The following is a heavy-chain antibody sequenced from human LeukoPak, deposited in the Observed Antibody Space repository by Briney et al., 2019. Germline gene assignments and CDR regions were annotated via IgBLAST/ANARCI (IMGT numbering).Heavy chain of an antibody. CDR2: IHYSGRT. CDR1: GGSVSSSSFY. Sequence: SETLSLTCTVSGGSVSSSSFYWGWIRQPPGRGLEWIAIIHYSGRTYYNPSLKSRVTISVDTSKNQFSLNLSSVTAADTAVYYCARAPYYYGSGITPDYWGQGTLVTVSS. CDR3: ARAPYYYGSGITPDY. V-gene: IGHV4-39*01. J-gene: IGHJ4*02. D-gene: IGHD3-10*01.